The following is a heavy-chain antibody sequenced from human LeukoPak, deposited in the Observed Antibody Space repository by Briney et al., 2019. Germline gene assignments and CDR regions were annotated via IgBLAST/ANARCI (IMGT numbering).Heavy chain of an antibody. Sequence: GASVKVSCKASGYTFTSYGISWVRQAPGQGLEWMGWISAYNGNTNYAQKLQGRVTMTTDTSTSTAYMELRSLRSGDTAVHYCARANNLNYDFWSGYYYWGQGTLVTVSS. CDR3: ARANNLNYDFWSGYYY. CDR2: ISAYNGNT. J-gene: IGHJ4*02. D-gene: IGHD3-3*01. CDR1: GYTFTSYG. V-gene: IGHV1-18*01.